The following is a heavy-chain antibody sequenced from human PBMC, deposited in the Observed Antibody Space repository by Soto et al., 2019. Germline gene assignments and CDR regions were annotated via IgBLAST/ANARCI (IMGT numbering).Heavy chain of an antibody. J-gene: IGHJ3*02. CDR2: IIGSGVST. Sequence: GGSLRLSCAASGFTFSSYAMSWVRQAPGKGLEWVSVIIGSGVSTYYADSVKGRFTISRDNSKNTLYLQMNSLRAEDTAVYYCAKYITMVRGVIIEAFDIWGQGTMVTVSS. D-gene: IGHD3-10*01. CDR1: GFTFSSYA. V-gene: IGHV3-23*01. CDR3: AKYITMVRGVIIEAFDI.